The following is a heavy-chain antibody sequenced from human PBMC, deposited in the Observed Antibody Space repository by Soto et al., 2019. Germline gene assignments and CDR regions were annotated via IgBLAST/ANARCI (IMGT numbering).Heavy chain of an antibody. CDR3: SSGYGPSEFDH. CDR2: IHNNGGT. Sequence: QLQLQESGPGLVKSSETLSLTCSVSGDSISSSSYYWGWIRQSPGEGPEWIGNIHNNGGTKYTPSLHSSVTISVATSAHHFSLRLTSVTAAATAFYYYSSGYGPSEFDHWGQVSLVTVSS. J-gene: IGHJ4*02. V-gene: IGHV4-39*01. CDR1: GDSISSSSYY. D-gene: IGHD2-15*01.